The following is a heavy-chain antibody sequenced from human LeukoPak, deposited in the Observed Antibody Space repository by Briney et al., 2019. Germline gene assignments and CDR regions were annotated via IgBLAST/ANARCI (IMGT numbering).Heavy chain of an antibody. CDR2: IKQDGSEK. D-gene: IGHD6-13*01. CDR3: ARGASSWYSTSPNFDY. J-gene: IGHJ4*02. Sequence: GGSLRLSCAASGFTFSSYAMSWVRQAPGKGLEWVANIKQDGSEKYYVDSVKGRFTISRDNAKNSPYLQMNSLRAEDTAVYFCARGASSWYSTSPNFDYWGQGTLVTVSS. CDR1: GFTFSSYA. V-gene: IGHV3-7*01.